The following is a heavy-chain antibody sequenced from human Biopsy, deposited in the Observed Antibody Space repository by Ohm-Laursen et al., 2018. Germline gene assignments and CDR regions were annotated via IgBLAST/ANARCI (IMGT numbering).Heavy chain of an antibody. J-gene: IGHJ4*02. V-gene: IGHV1-2*02. CDR3: ARDRMTDVFGGPTRTDVFDS. CDR1: GYTFTDYS. Sequence: GSSVKVSCKASGYTFTDYSLHWVRQAPGQGLEWMGWVNPNSGATNSAENFRDRVTLTRDTSISAVYIELRRLKSYDAAVYYCARDRMTDVFGGPTRTDVFDSWGQGTPVTVSS. CDR2: VNPNSGAT. D-gene: IGHD3-10*01.